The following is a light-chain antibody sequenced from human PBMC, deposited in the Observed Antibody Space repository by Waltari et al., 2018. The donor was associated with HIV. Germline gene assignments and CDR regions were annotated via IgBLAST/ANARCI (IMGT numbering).Light chain of an antibody. CDR3: SSYTSSSTLV. V-gene: IGLV2-14*01. J-gene: IGLJ1*01. CDR2: EVS. CDR1: SSDVGGYNY. Sequence: QSALTQPASVSGSPGQSITISCTGTSSDVGGYNYVSWYQQHPGKAPKLMIYEVSKRPSGVSNRFSGSKSGNTASLTISGLQAKDEADYYCSSYTSSSTLVFGTGTKVTVL.